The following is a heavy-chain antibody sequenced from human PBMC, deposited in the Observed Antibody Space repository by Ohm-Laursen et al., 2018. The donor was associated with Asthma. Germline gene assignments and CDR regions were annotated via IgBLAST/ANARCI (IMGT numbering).Heavy chain of an antibody. V-gene: IGHV3-74*01. J-gene: IGHJ4*02. CDR1: GYTFSRYS. Sequence: GSLRLSCTASGYTFSRYSIHWVRQRPGGGLDWVSHIFPDGRQTNYADSVKGRFTISRDDAENTLYLQMNSLRADDSAVYYCARGSLEGLQWGQGTLVTVSS. CDR3: ARGSLEGLQ. CDR2: IFPDGRQT. D-gene: IGHD5-24*01.